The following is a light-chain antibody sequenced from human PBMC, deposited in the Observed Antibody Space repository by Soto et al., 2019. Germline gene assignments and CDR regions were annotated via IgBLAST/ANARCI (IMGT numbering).Light chain of an antibody. Sequence: VMTQSPATLSVSPGESATLSCRASQSISNNLAWYQQKPGQAPRLLMYEASTRSTGIPDRFSGSGSGAEFTLSISILQSEDLAVYYCQQYNNWPRTFGQGTKVEVK. V-gene: IGKV3-15*01. CDR2: EAS. CDR3: QQYNNWPRT. J-gene: IGKJ1*01. CDR1: QSISNN.